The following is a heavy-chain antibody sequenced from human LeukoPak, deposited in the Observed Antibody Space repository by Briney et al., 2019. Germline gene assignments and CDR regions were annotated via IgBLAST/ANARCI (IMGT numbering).Heavy chain of an antibody. V-gene: IGHV6-1*01. CDR1: GDSVSSNSAA. CDR2: TYYRSKWYN. J-gene: IGHJ3*01. Sequence: SQTLSLTCAIFGDSVSSNSAAWNWIRQSPSRGLEWLGRTYYRSKWYNDYAVSVKSRITINPDTSKNQFSLQLDSVTPEDTAAYYCARTLGVASLDAFDVWGQGTMVTVSS. D-gene: IGHD7-27*01. CDR3: ARTLGVASLDAFDV.